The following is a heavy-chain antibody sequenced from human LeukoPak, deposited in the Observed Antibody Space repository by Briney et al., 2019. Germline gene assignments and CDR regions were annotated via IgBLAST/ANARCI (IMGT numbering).Heavy chain of an antibody. CDR3: AKDLGGVVVPAAIPSPYYYYGMDV. V-gene: IGHV3-30*18. CDR1: GFTFSSYG. CDR2: ISYDGSNK. Sequence: PGRSLRPSCAASGFTFSSYGMHWVRQAPGKGLEWVAVISYDGSNKYYADSVKGRFTISRDNSKNTLYLQMNSLRAEDTAVYYCAKDLGGVVVPAAIPSPYYYYGMDVWGQGTTVTVSS. D-gene: IGHD2-2*02. J-gene: IGHJ6*02.